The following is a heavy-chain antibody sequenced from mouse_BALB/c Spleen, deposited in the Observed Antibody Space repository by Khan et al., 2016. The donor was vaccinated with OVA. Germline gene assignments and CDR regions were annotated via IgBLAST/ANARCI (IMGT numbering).Heavy chain of an antibody. CDR2: IWSGGST. CDR1: GFSLTSYG. V-gene: IGHV2-2*02. J-gene: IGHJ3*01. CDR3: ARREALMSWFAY. Sequence: QVQLQQSGPGLVQPSQSLSITCTVSGFSLTSYGVHWVRQSPGKGLEWLGVIWSGGSTDYNAAFISRLSISKDNSKSQVFFKRNSLQANDTAIYYWARREALMSWFAYWGQGTLVTVSA.